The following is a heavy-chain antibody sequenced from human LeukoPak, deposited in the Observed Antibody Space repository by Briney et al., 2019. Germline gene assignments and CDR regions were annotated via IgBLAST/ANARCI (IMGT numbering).Heavy chain of an antibody. Sequence: TSETLSLTCAVSGGSISSGGYSWSWIRQPPGKGLEWIGYIYHSGSTYYNPSLKSRVTISVDRSKNQFSLKLSSVTAADTAVYYCARAPLGDAFDIWGQGTMVTVSS. CDR1: GGSISSGGYS. V-gene: IGHV4-30-2*01. J-gene: IGHJ3*02. CDR3: ARAPLGDAFDI. D-gene: IGHD7-27*01. CDR2: IYHSGST.